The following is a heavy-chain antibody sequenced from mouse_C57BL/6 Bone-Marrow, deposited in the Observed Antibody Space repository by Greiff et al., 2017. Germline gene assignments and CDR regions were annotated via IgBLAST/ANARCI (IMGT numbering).Heavy chain of an antibody. J-gene: IGHJ2*01. CDR3: ARVPYYYGFDY. Sequence: EVKLMESGGGLVKPGGSLKLSCAAYGFTFSSYAMSWVRQTPEKRLEWVATISDGGSYTYYPDNVKGRFTISRDNAKNNLYLQMSHLKSEDTAMYYCARVPYYYGFDYWGQGTTLTVSS. CDR1: GFTFSSYA. V-gene: IGHV5-4*03. D-gene: IGHD1-1*01. CDR2: ISDGGSYT.